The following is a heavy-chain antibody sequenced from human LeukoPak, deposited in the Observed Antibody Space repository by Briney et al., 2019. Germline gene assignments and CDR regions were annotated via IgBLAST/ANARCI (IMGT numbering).Heavy chain of an antibody. V-gene: IGHV4-39*07. J-gene: IGHJ4*02. D-gene: IGHD5-18*01. CDR1: GGSISSSSYY. CDR3: ARSADTAMPLAPFDY. CDR2: IYYSGST. Sequence: SETLSLTCTVSGGSISSSSYYWGWIRQPPGKGLEWIGSIYYSGSTYYNPSLKSRVTMSVDTSKNQFSLKLSSVTAADTAVYYCARSADTAMPLAPFDYWGQGTLVTVSS.